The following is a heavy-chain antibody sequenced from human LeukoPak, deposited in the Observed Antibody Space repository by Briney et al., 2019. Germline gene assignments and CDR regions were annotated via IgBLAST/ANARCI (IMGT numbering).Heavy chain of an antibody. CDR2: IWYDGSNK. J-gene: IGHJ3*02. V-gene: IGHV3-33*01. Sequence: GRSLRLSCAASGFIFSSYGMHWVRQAPGKGLEWVAVIWYDGSNKYYADSVKGRFTISRDNSKNTLYLQMNSLRAEDTAVYYCASDYYDSSGLLDDAFDIWGQGTMVTVSS. CDR3: ASDYYDSSGLLDDAFDI. D-gene: IGHD3-22*01. CDR1: GFIFSSYG.